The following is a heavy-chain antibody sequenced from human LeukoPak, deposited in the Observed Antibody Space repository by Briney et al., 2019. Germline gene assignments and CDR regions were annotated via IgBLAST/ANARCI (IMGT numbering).Heavy chain of an antibody. J-gene: IGHJ6*03. Sequence: HPGGFLRLSCAASGFTFGDYAMHWVRQAPGKGLEWVSLISWDGGSTYYADSVKGRFTISRDNSKNSLYLQMNSLRAEDTALYYCAKGRGSSGSYYYYYYMDVWGKGTTVTVSS. D-gene: IGHD3-22*01. CDR3: AKGRGSSGSYYYYYYMDV. V-gene: IGHV3-43D*04. CDR1: GFTFGDYA. CDR2: ISWDGGST.